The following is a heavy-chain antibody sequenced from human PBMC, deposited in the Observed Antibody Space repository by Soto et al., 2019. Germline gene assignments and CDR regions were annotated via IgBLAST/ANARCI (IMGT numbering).Heavy chain of an antibody. V-gene: IGHV5-51*01. J-gene: IGHJ4*02. D-gene: IGHD6-13*01. CDR3: ARHGYSSSWCPDH. CDR2: AQPGHSDT. Sequence: GESLKISCQGSGYRFSSFWIGWVRQMPGKGLEWMGIAQPGHSDTRYSPAFQGHVTISVDESTNTAYLQWSSLRASDTAMYFCARHGYSSSWCPDHWGQGTLVTVSP. CDR1: GYRFSSFW.